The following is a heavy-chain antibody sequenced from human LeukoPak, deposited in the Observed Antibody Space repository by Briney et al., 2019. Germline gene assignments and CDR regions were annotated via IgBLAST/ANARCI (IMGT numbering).Heavy chain of an antibody. CDR1: GGSISSSSHY. Sequence: SETLSLTCTVSGGSISSSSHYWGWIRQPPGKGLEWIGSIYYSGSTYYNPSLKSRVTISVDTSKNQFSLKLSSVTAADTAVYYCAREAGGSYYSYFDYWGQGTLVTVSS. CDR3: AREAGGSYYSYFDY. D-gene: IGHD1-26*01. V-gene: IGHV4-39*07. CDR2: IYYSGST. J-gene: IGHJ4*02.